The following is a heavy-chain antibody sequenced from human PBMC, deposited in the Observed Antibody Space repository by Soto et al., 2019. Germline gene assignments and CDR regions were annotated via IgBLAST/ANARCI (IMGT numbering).Heavy chain of an antibody. CDR2: IYYSGST. V-gene: IGHV4-31*03. D-gene: IGHD1-26*01. Sequence: SETLSLTCTVSGGSISSGGYYWSWIRQHPGKGLEWIGYIYYSGSTYYTPSLKSRVTISVDTSKNQFSLKLSSVTAADTAVYYCARRPIVGATRDVYYMDVWGKGTTVTVSS. J-gene: IGHJ6*03. CDR1: GGSISSGGYY. CDR3: ARRPIVGATRDVYYMDV.